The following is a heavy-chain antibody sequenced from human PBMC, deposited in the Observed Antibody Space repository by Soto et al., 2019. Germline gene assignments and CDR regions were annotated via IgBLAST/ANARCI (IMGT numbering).Heavy chain of an antibody. V-gene: IGHV3-23*01. J-gene: IGHJ4*02. D-gene: IGHD3-22*01. CDR1: GFTFSSYA. Sequence: EVQLLESGGGLVQPGGSLRLSCAASGFTFSSYAMSWVRQAPGKGLEWVSAITGSGGTTYYADSVKGRFTISRDNSKNTLYLQMTSLGAEDTAVYYCAKPYCYDSSGKGYFDCWGQGTLVTVSS. CDR3: AKPYCYDSSGKGYFDC. CDR2: ITGSGGTT.